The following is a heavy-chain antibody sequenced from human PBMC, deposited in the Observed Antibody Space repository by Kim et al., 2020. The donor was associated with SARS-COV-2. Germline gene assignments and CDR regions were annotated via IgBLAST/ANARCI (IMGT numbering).Heavy chain of an antibody. Sequence: SETLSLTCTVSGGSISSGGYYWSWIRQHPGKGLEWIGSIYYSGSTYYNPSLKSRVTISVDTSKNQFSLKLSSVTAADTAVYYCAREYYDSSGSTYYYGMDVWGQGTTVTVSS. J-gene: IGHJ6*02. CDR2: IYYSGST. V-gene: IGHV4-31*03. CDR3: AREYYDSSGSTYYYGMDV. CDR1: GGSISSGGYY. D-gene: IGHD3-22*01.